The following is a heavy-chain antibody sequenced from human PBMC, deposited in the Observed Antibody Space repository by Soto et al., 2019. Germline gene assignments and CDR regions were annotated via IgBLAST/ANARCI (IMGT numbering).Heavy chain of an antibody. CDR2: IFPKFGTT. CDR1: GDTDTNYV. Sequence: SVKVSCKASGDTDTNYVISWVRQAPGQGLEWMGGIFPKFGTTYSAQKLQDRLTVTADESTSTVYMQLSSLRLDDTAVYYCEAEMTFGKLSVVWGQGTTVTVSS. J-gene: IGHJ6*02. D-gene: IGHD3-16*02. CDR3: EAEMTFGKLSVV. V-gene: IGHV1-69*13.